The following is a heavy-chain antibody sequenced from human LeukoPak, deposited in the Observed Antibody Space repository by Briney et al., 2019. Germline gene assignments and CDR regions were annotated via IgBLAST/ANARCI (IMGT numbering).Heavy chain of an antibody. J-gene: IGHJ5*02. Sequence: SETLSLTCTVSGGSISSYYWSWIRQPPGKGPEWIGYIYTSGSTNYNPSLKSRVTISVDTSKNQFSLKLSSVTAADTAVYYCARRLGSGYYSPLDNWFDPWGQGTLVTVSS. D-gene: IGHD3-22*01. CDR2: IYTSGST. CDR1: GGSISSYY. CDR3: ARRLGSGYYSPLDNWFDP. V-gene: IGHV4-4*09.